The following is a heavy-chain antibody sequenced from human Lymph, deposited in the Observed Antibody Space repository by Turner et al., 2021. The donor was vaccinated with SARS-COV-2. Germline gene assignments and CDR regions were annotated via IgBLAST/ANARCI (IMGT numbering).Heavy chain of an antibody. CDR2: ISNGGGST. V-gene: IGHV3-11*01. D-gene: IGHD4-4*01. J-gene: IGHJ4*01. CDR1: GFTFSDYY. Sequence: VKLVESGGGLVQPGGSLNLSCAASGFTFSDYYMYWVRQTPEKRLEWVAYISNGGGSTDYPDTVKGRFTISRDNAKNTLYLQMSRLKSEDTAMYYCARRAYYSNYESYAMDYWGQGTSVTVSS. CDR3: ARRAYYSNYESYAMDY.